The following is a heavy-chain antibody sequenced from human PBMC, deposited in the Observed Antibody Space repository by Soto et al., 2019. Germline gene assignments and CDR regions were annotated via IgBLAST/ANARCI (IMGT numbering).Heavy chain of an antibody. V-gene: IGHV1-58*02. CDR3: AADPFRGYSSSWYGMDV. J-gene: IGHJ6*02. D-gene: IGHD6-13*01. CDR1: GFTFTSSA. Sequence: QMQLVQSGPEVKKPGTSVKVSCKASGFTFTSSAMQWVRQARGQRLEWIGWIVVGSGNTNYAQKFQERVTITRDMSTSTAYMELSSLRSEDTAVYYCAADPFRGYSSSWYGMDVWGQGTTVTVSS. CDR2: IVVGSGNT.